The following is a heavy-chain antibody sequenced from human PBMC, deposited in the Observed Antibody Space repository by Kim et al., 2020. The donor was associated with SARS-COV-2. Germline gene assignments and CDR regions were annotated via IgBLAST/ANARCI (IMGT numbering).Heavy chain of an antibody. CDR1: GYTFDSYS. CDR2: INGGNGNR. D-gene: IGHD3-10*01. CDR3: AREGSGSYNWFDP. J-gene: IGHJ5*02. Sequence: ASVKVSCKASGYTFDSYSLYWVRQAPGQRFEWMGWINGGNGNRRYSQNFQGRVTITRDTSATTAYMELSSPTSKDTAVYYCAREGSGSYNWFDPWGQGTLVTVSS. V-gene: IGHV1-3*01.